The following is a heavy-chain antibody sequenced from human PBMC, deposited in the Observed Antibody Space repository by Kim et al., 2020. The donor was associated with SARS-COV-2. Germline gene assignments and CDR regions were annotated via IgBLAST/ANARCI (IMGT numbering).Heavy chain of an antibody. CDR2: ISRDGSTT. CDR1: GFTISTSY. D-gene: IGHD1-26*01. J-gene: IGHJ4*02. Sequence: GGSLRLSCAASGFTISTSYMHWVRQAPGKGLVWVSRISRDGSTTSYADSVKGRFTISKDTVKNTLYLQMNSLGAEDTAVYFCAREGGWDLRGGLDSWGQGTLVTVSS. V-gene: IGHV3-74*01. CDR3: AREGGWDLRGGLDS.